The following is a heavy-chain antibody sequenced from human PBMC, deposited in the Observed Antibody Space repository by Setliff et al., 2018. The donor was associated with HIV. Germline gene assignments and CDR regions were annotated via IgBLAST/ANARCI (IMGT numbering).Heavy chain of an antibody. V-gene: IGHV1-18*01. J-gene: IGHJ4*02. D-gene: IGHD3-10*01. CDR3: ARDPVSDYYGSGSYHGIDY. CDR2: ISAYNGNT. CDR1: GYTFTSYG. Sequence: ASVKVSCKASGYTFTSYGISWVRQAPGQGLEWMGWISAYNGNTNYAQKLQGRVTMTTDTSTSTAYMELSLSSEDTAVYYCARDPVSDYYGSGSYHGIDYWGQGTLVTVSS.